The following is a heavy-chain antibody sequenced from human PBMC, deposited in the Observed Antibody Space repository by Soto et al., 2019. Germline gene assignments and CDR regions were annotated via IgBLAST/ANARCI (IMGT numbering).Heavy chain of an antibody. V-gene: IGHV1-46*01. J-gene: IGHJ4*02. Sequence: ASVKVSFKASGYTFTSYYMHWVRQAPGQGLEWMGIINPSGGSTSYAQKFQGRVTMSRDTSTSTVYMELSSLRSEDTAAYYCARDTYYNDSSRSPHFDYWGQGTLVTVSS. CDR1: GYTFTSYY. CDR3: ARDTYYNDSSRSPHFDY. CDR2: INPSGGST. D-gene: IGHD3-22*01.